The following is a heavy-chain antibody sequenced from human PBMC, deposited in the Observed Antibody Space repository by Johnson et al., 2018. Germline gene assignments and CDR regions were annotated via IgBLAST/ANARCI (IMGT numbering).Heavy chain of an antibody. V-gene: IGHV3-7*01. J-gene: IGHJ3*02. CDR3: ARAHYGDYHHIGDAFDI. Sequence: VQLVESGGGLVQPGGSLRLSCAASGFTFSSYWMSWVRQAPGKGLEWVANIKQAGSEKYYVDSVKGRFTISRDNAKNSLYLQMNSLRAEDTAVYYCARAHYGDYHHIGDAFDIWGQGTMVTVSS. CDR1: GFTFSSYW. D-gene: IGHD4-17*01. CDR2: IKQAGSEK.